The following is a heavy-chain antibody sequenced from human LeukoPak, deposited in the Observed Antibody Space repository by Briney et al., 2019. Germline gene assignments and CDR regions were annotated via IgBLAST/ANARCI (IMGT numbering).Heavy chain of an antibody. Sequence: SETLSLTCAVYGGSFSGYYWSWIRQPPGKGLEWIGEINHSGSTNYNPSLKSRVTISVDTSKNQFSLKLSSVTAADTAVYYCARSRVVATAIPGAFDIWGQGTMVTVSS. D-gene: IGHD2-21*02. CDR1: GGSFSGYY. V-gene: IGHV4-34*01. CDR2: INHSGST. CDR3: ARSRVVATAIPGAFDI. J-gene: IGHJ3*02.